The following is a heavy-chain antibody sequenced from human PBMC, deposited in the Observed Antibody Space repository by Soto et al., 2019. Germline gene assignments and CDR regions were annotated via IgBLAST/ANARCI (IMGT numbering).Heavy chain of an antibody. CDR3: VRVGGSGSYSPFDY. CDR2: IRKKVNSYTT. CDR1: GFTFSDHY. J-gene: IGHJ4*02. Sequence: GGSLRLSCAASGFTFSDHYMDWVRQAPGKGLEWVGRIRKKVNSYTTEYAASVKDRFTISSDDSKNSLYLQMNSLKTEDTAVYYCVRVGGSGSYSPFDYWGQGTLVTVSS. V-gene: IGHV3-72*01. D-gene: IGHD3-10*01.